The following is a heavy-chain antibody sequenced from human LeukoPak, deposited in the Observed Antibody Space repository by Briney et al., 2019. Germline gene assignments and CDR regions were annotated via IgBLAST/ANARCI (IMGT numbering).Heavy chain of an antibody. V-gene: IGHV3-23*01. CDR2: ISGSGGST. Sequence: GGSLRLSCAASGFTFSSYAMSWVRQAPGKGLEWVSAISGSGGSTYYADSVKGRFTISRDNSKNTLYLQMNSLRAEDTAVYYCARKEAVAGTAEYFQHWGQGTLVTVSS. D-gene: IGHD6-19*01. J-gene: IGHJ1*01. CDR1: GFTFSSYA. CDR3: ARKEAVAGTAEYFQH.